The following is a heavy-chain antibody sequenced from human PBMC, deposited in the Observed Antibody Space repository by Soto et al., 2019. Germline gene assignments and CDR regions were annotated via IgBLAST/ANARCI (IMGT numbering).Heavy chain of an antibody. CDR3: ARRHRPSYTSDY. V-gene: IGHV3-74*01. CDR2: INDDGRRT. D-gene: IGHD4-4*01. J-gene: IGHJ4*02. CDR1: GFTFSSYW. Sequence: EVQLVESGGGLVQPGGSLRLSCAASGFTFSSYWMHWVRQAPGKGLEWVSRINDDGRRTSYADSVKGRFTISRDNAKNTLYLQMNGLRDDDTAIYYGARRHRPSYTSDYWGQGTLVTVSS.